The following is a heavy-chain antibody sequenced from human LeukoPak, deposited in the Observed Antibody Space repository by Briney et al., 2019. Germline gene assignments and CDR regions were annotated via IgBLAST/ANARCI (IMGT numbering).Heavy chain of an antibody. CDR2: INHSGST. CDR1: VGSFSGYY. D-gene: IGHD3-10*01. CDR3: ARRYGSGRDY. V-gene: IGHV4-34*01. Sequence: SETLSLTCAVYVGSFSGYYLSWIRQPPGKGLEWIWEINHSGSTNYNPSLKSRVTISVDTSKNQFSLKLSSVTAADTAVYYCARRYGSGRDYWGQGTLVTVSS. J-gene: IGHJ4*02.